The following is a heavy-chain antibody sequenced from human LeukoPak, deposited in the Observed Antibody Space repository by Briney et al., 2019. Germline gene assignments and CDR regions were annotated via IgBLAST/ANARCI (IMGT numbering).Heavy chain of an antibody. D-gene: IGHD2/OR15-2a*01. CDR3: AKISAIEYGVFDY. J-gene: IGHJ4*02. V-gene: IGHV3-23*01. CDR1: GFTFSTYA. CDR2: ISGSGSHT. Sequence: GGSLRPSSAASGFTFSTYAMSWVRQAPGKGLEWVSAISGSGSHTYYADSVKGRFTISRDNSKNTLYLQMNSLRAEDTAVYYCAKISAIEYGVFDYWGQGTLVTVSS.